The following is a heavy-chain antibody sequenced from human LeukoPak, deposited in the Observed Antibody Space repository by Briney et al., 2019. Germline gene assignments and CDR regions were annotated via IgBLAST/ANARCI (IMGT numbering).Heavy chain of an antibody. D-gene: IGHD1-26*01. V-gene: IGHV3-49*04. J-gene: IGHJ4*02. CDR1: GLNFEDYA. Sequence: PGRSLRLSCATSGLNFEDYAMNWVRQAPGKGLELLGLITSKAYGGTTDLAASVKGRFSISRDESKPIAYLQMNSLKIEDTGVYYCTREVERGGSYWGGDSWGQGTLVTVSS. CDR2: ITSKAYGGTT. CDR3: TREVERGGSYWGGDS.